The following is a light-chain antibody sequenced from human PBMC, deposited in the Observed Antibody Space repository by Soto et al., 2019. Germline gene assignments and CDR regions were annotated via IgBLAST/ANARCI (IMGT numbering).Light chain of an antibody. CDR1: NSDVGAYNY. CDR3: SSFTTSATLV. Sequence: QSALTQPASVSGSPGQSITISCAGSNSDVGAYNYVSWYQQHPGKAPKLIIFDVSNRPSGVSDRFSASKSGNTASLTISGLQAEDEADYYRSSFTTSATLVFGGGTKLTVL. V-gene: IGLV2-14*03. CDR2: DVS. J-gene: IGLJ3*02.